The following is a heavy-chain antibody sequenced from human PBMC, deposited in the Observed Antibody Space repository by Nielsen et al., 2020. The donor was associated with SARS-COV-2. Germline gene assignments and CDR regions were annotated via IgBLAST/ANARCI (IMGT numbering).Heavy chain of an antibody. V-gene: IGHV3-48*01. Sequence: GGSLRLSCAASGFTFSSYSMNWVRQAPGKGLEWVSYISSSSTIYYADSVKGRFTISRDNAKNSLYLQMNSLRAEDTAVYYCARSITIFGVVHYYYYGMDVWGQGTTVTVSS. CDR2: ISSSSTI. J-gene: IGHJ6*02. CDR1: GFTFSSYS. D-gene: IGHD3-3*01. CDR3: ARSITIFGVVHYYYYGMDV.